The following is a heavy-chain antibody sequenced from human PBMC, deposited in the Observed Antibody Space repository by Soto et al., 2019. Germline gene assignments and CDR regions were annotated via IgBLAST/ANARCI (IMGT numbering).Heavy chain of an antibody. Sequence: GGSLRLSCAASGFTFSNFAISWLRQAPGKGLEWVSIISGSGDSPYYADSVKGRFTISRDNSRNTLYLQMNSLRAGDSAKYYCAKEGTSGLSYFDYWGQGPLVTVSS. CDR1: GFTFSNFA. CDR2: ISGSGDSP. V-gene: IGHV3-23*01. D-gene: IGHD6-19*01. J-gene: IGHJ4*02. CDR3: AKEGTSGLSYFDY.